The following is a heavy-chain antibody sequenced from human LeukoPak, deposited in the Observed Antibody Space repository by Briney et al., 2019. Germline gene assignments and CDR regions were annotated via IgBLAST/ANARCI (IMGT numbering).Heavy chain of an antibody. D-gene: IGHD5-18*01. CDR1: GFTFSSYS. J-gene: IGHJ4*02. CDR3: AKAPTDTAMVTFDY. V-gene: IGHV3-48*01. CDR2: ISSSSTI. Sequence: GGSLRLSCAASGFTFSSYSMNWVRQAPGKGLEWVSYISSSSTIYYADSVKGRFTISRDNSKNTLYLQMNSLRAKDTAVYYCAKAPTDTAMVTFDYWGQGTLVTVSS.